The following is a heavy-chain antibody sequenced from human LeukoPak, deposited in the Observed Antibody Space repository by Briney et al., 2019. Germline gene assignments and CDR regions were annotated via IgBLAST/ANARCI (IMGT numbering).Heavy chain of an antibody. CDR2: IRYDGSNK. Sequence: PGGSLRLSCAASGFTFSSYGMHWVRQAPGKGLEWVAFIRYDGSNKYYADSVKGRLTISRDNSKNTLYLQMNSLRAEDTAVYYCASHNGPKSPTYDFWSGSLIKDPYRDGRDLYYMDVWGKGTTVTVSS. CDR3: ASHNGPKSPTYDFWSGSLIKDPYRDGRDLYYMDV. V-gene: IGHV3-30*02. CDR1: GFTFSSYG. D-gene: IGHD3-3*01. J-gene: IGHJ6*03.